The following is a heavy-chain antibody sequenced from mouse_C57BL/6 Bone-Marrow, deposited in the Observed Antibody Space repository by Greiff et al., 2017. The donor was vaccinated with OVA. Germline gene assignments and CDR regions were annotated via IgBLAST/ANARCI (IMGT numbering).Heavy chain of an antibody. J-gene: IGHJ3*01. V-gene: IGHV1-59*01. Sequence: QVQLQQPGAELVRPGTSVKLSCKASGYTFTSYWMHWVKQRPGQGLEWIGVIDPSDSYTNYNQKFKGKATLTVDTSSSTAYMQLSSLTSEDSAVYYCARGEDYYDYGFAYWGQGTLVTVSA. CDR3: ARGEDYYDYGFAY. CDR2: IDPSDSYT. D-gene: IGHD2-4*01. CDR1: GYTFTSYW.